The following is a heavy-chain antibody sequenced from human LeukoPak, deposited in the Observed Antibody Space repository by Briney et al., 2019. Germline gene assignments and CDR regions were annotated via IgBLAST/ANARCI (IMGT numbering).Heavy chain of an antibody. V-gene: IGHV3-66*02. CDR2: IESGSSV. Sequence: PGGSLRLSCAASGFTVSDNSLRWVRQAPGKGLEWVSVIESGSSVSYADSVKGRFTISRDNSKNTLFLQMNSLRPEDTSIYYCTRGRPREDTWFDPWGQGTLVTVSS. CDR1: GFTVSDNS. J-gene: IGHJ5*02. CDR3: TRGRPREDTWFDP. D-gene: IGHD1-26*01.